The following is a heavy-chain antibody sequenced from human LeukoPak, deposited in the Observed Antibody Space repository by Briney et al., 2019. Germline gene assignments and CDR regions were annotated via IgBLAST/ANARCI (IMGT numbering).Heavy chain of an antibody. Sequence: PGRSLRLSCAASGFTFSSYAMHWVRQAPGKGLEWVAVIYYDGSKKYYADSVEGRFTISRDNSKNTLYLHMKSLRVEDTAVYYCARGPDGYNSHFDYWGQGTLVTVSS. CDR1: GFTFSSYA. D-gene: IGHD5-24*01. CDR3: ARGPDGYNSHFDY. J-gene: IGHJ4*02. V-gene: IGHV3-30-3*01. CDR2: IYYDGSKK.